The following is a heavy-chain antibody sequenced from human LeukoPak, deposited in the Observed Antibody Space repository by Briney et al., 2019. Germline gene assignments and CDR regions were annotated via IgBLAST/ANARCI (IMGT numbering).Heavy chain of an antibody. CDR2: IKQDGSEK. V-gene: IGHV3-7*04. J-gene: IGHJ4*02. D-gene: IGHD3-10*01. CDR1: GFTFSSYW. CDR3: ARDRYYYGSGSPILGY. Sequence: GESLKISCAASGFTFSSYWMSWVRQAPGKGLEWVANIKQDGSEKYYVDSVKGRFTISRDNAKNSLYLQMNSLRAEDTAVYYCARDRYYYGSGSPILGYWGQGTLVTVAS.